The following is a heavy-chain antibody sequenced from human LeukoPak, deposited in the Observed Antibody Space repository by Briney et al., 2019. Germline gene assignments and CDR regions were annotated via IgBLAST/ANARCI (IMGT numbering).Heavy chain of an antibody. CDR2: IYYSGST. J-gene: IGHJ4*02. V-gene: IGHV4-39*01. CDR1: GGSISSSSYY. CDR3: ARRSIAAAAFDY. Sequence: SETLSLTCTVSGGSISSSSYYWGWIRQPLGKGLEWIGSIYYSGSTYYNPSLKSRVTISVDTSKNQFSLKLSSVTAADTAVYYCARRSIAAAAFDYWGQGTLVTVSS. D-gene: IGHD6-13*01.